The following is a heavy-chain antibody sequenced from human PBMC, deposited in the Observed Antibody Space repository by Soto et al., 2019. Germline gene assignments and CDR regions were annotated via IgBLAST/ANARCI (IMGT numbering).Heavy chain of an antibody. Sequence: VQLLESGGGLVQPGGSLRLSCAASGFTFSDYAVTWVRQAPGKGLEWVSTISGSGGSTSYADSVKGRFTISRENSKNTLYLQMDSLRAEDTAIYYCAKPNLYCTSTSCYDHWGQGTLVTVSS. J-gene: IGHJ4*02. D-gene: IGHD2-2*01. CDR3: AKPNLYCTSTSCYDH. CDR2: ISGSGGST. CDR1: GFTFSDYA. V-gene: IGHV3-23*01.